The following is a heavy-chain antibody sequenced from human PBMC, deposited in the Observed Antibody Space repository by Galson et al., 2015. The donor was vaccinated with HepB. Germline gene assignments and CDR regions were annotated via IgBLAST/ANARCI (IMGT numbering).Heavy chain of an antibody. V-gene: IGHV3-30*18. CDR3: AKTSSSWSYYYHGMDV. Sequence: SLRLSCAASGFTFSSYGMYWVRQAPGKGLEWVAVISYDGSNKYHADSVKGRFTISRDNSKNTLYLQMNSLRAEDTAVYYCAKTSSSWSYYYHGMDVWGQGTTVTVSS. CDR1: GFTFSSYG. D-gene: IGHD6-13*01. J-gene: IGHJ6*02. CDR2: ISYDGSNK.